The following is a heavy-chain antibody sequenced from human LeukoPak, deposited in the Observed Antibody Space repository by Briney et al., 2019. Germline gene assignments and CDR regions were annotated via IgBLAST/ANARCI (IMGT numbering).Heavy chain of an antibody. Sequence: SGGSLRLSCAASGFSFSSYGMSWVRQAPGKGLEWVSSISASGGSTYYADSVKGRFTISRDNSKNTLYLQMNSLRAEDTAVYYCANLGGWEYRGIDYWGQGTLVTVSS. CDR2: ISASGGST. CDR1: GFSFSSYG. V-gene: IGHV3-23*01. D-gene: IGHD1-26*01. J-gene: IGHJ4*02. CDR3: ANLGGWEYRGIDY.